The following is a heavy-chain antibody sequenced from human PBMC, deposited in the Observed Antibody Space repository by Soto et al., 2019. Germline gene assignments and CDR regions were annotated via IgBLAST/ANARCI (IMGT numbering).Heavy chain of an antibody. Sequence: QLQLQESGPGLVKPSETLSLTCTVSGGSISSSSYYWGWIRQPPGKGLEWIGSTYYSGSTYYNPALKSRVTISVDTSKNQFSLKLSSVTAADTAVYYCARRGSGWYFDYWGQGTLVTVSS. V-gene: IGHV4-39*01. D-gene: IGHD6-19*01. CDR1: GGSISSSSYY. CDR3: ARRGSGWYFDY. J-gene: IGHJ4*02. CDR2: TYYSGST.